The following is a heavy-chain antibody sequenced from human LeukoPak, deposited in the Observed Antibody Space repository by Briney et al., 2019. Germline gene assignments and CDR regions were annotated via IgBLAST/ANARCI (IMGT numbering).Heavy chain of an antibody. V-gene: IGHV3-23*01. Sequence: PGGSLRLSCAASGFTFSSYAMSWVRQAPGKGLEWVSDISGSGGSTYYADPVKGRFTISRDNSKNTLYLQMNSLRAEDTAVYYCAKEGRGYCSSTSCYTGYFDLWGRGTLVTVSS. CDR1: GFTFSSYA. J-gene: IGHJ2*01. CDR2: ISGSGGST. D-gene: IGHD2-2*02. CDR3: AKEGRGYCSSTSCYTGYFDL.